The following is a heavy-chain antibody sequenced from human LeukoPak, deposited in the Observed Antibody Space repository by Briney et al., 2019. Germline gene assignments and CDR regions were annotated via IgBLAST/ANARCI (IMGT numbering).Heavy chain of an antibody. CDR2: INHSGST. D-gene: IGHD6-6*01. J-gene: IGHJ3*02. Sequence: SETLSLTCAVYGGPFSGYYWSWIRQPPGKGLEWIGEINHSGSTNYNPSLKSRVTISVDTSKNQFSLKLSSVTAADTAVCYCAIPKAYSSSSSFDIWGQGTMVTVSS. CDR3: AIPKAYSSSSSFDI. V-gene: IGHV4-34*01. CDR1: GGPFSGYY.